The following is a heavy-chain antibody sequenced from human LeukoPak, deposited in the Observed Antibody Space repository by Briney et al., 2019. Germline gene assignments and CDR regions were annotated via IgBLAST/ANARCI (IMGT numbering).Heavy chain of an antibody. Sequence: KPSETLSLTCTVSGGSISSYYRRGIRQPPGKGLEWIGYISYSGSTNYHPSLKSRVTISVDTSKNQFSLRLSSVTAADTAVYYCARRGYYDPPGELWGQGTLVTVSS. CDR1: GGSISSYY. CDR3: ARRGYYDPPGEL. V-gene: IGHV4-59*01. CDR2: ISYSGST. J-gene: IGHJ4*02. D-gene: IGHD3-16*01.